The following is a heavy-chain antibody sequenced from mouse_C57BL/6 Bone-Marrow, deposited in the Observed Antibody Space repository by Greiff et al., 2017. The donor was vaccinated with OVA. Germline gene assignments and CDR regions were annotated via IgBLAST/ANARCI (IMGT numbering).Heavy chain of an antibody. CDR2: IDPSDSYT. V-gene: IGHV1-50*01. CDR3: ARSYLGY. CDR1: GYTFTSYW. Sequence: QVQLQQPGAELVKPGASVKLSCKASGYTFTSYWMQWVKQRPGQGLAWIGEIDPSDSYTNYNQQFKGKATLTVDTSSSTAYMQLSSLTSEDTAVYYCARSYLGYWGQGTTLTVSS. J-gene: IGHJ2*01.